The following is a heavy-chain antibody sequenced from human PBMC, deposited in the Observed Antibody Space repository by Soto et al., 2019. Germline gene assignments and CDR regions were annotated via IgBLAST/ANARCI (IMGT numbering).Heavy chain of an antibody. Sequence: ASVKVSCKASGYTFTSYAMHRVRQAPGQRLEWMGWINAGNGNTKYSQKFQDRITTTRDTSASTAYMELSSLRSEDTAVYYCARNRVTSNSPLWFDPWGQGTLVTVSS. V-gene: IGHV1-3*01. CDR3: ARNRVTSNSPLWFDP. CDR2: INAGNGNT. CDR1: GYTFTSYA. D-gene: IGHD4-4*01. J-gene: IGHJ5*02.